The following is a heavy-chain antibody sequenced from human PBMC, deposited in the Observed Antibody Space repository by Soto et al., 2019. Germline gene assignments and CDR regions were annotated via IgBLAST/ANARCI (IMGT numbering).Heavy chain of an antibody. CDR2: IIPILGIA. J-gene: IGHJ4*02. Sequence: SVKVSCKASGGTFSSYTISWVRQAPGQGLEWMGRIIPILGIANYAQKFQGRVTITADKSTSTAYMELSSLRSEDTAVYYCARGRTVVVPAAYYYFDYWGQGTLVTVSS. CDR3: ARGRTVVVPAAYYYFDY. CDR1: GGTFSSYT. D-gene: IGHD2-2*01. V-gene: IGHV1-69*02.